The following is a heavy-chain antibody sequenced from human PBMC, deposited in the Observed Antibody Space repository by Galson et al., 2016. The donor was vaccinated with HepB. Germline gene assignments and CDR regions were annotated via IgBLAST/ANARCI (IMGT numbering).Heavy chain of an antibody. CDR1: GFTFSSYN. J-gene: IGHJ4*02. V-gene: IGHV3-21*01. CDR3: ARDLGGSSCLDY. CDR2: ISIGSSYI. D-gene: IGHD6-6*01. Sequence: SLRLSCAASGFTFSSYNMNWVRQAPGKGLEWVSSISIGSSYIYYADSVQGRFTISRDNSRNTLYLPMNSLGADDTAVYYVARDLGGSSCLDYWGQGTLVTVSS.